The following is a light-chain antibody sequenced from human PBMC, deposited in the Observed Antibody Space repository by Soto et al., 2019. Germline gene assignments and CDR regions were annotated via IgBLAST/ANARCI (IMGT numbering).Light chain of an antibody. Sequence: NFMLTQPHSVSESPGKTVTISCTRSSGSIASNYLQWYQQRPVSAPTTVIYEDNQRPSGVPDRFSGSIDSSSNSASLTISGLKTEDEADYYCQSYDSSKEVFGGGTKLTVL. CDR1: SGSIASNY. V-gene: IGLV6-57*03. CDR2: EDN. J-gene: IGLJ3*02. CDR3: QSYDSSKEV.